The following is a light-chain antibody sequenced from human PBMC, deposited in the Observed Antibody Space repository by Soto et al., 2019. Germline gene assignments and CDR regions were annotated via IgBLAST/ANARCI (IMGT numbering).Light chain of an antibody. CDR1: QSVGRS. Sequence: EIVMTQSPATLSVSPGERVTSSCRASQSVGRSLAWYQQKAGQAPRLLIYGASTRATGTPVRFSGSGSGTEFSLTISSLQSEDFVVYYCQQYEKWPLTFGGGTKVEI. J-gene: IGKJ4*01. CDR2: GAS. CDR3: QQYEKWPLT. V-gene: IGKV3-15*01.